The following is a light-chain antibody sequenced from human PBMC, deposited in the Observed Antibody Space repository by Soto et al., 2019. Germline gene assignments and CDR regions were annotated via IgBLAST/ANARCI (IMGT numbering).Light chain of an antibody. V-gene: IGLV2-8*01. Sequence: SVLTQSPSASGSPGQSVTISCTGTSSDIGGYNSVSWYQQHPGKAPKVMIYDVTKRPSGVPDRFSGSKSGNTASLTVSALQAEDEADYYCSSYTDRKNLVFGTGTKVPS. CDR3: SSYTDRKNLV. CDR1: SSDIGGYNS. J-gene: IGLJ1*01. CDR2: DVT.